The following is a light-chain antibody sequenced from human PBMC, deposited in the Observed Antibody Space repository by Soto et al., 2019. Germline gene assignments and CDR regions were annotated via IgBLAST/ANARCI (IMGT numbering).Light chain of an antibody. CDR2: DAS. Sequence: DIQMTQAPSTLSASVGDRVTITCRASQSISYWLVWYQQKPGKAPTLLIYDASTLESGVPSRFSGSGFGTDFTLTISTLQPEDFGTYYCQQYNSYSWTFGQGTKV. CDR3: QQYNSYSWT. V-gene: IGKV1-5*01. J-gene: IGKJ1*01. CDR1: QSISYW.